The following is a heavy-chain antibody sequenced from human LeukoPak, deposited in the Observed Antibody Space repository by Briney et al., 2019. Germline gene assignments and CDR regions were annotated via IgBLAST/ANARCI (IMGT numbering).Heavy chain of an antibody. V-gene: IGHV1-69*13. CDR2: IIPIFGTA. J-gene: IGHJ4*02. D-gene: IGHD3-22*01. CDR3: ARDPNYYDSSGYYYGGFDY. CDR1: GYSFTSYY. Sequence: GASVKVSCKASGYSFTSYYMHWVRQAPGQGLEWMGGIIPIFGTANYAQKFQGRVTITADESTSTAYMELSSLRSEDTAVYYCARDPNYYDSSGYYYGGFDYWGQGTLVTVSS.